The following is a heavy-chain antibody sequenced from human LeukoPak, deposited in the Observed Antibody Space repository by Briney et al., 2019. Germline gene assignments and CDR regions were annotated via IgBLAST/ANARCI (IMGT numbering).Heavy chain of an antibody. D-gene: IGHD3-9*01. V-gene: IGHV1-18*01. CDR1: GYTFTSYG. CDR3: ARSLKVLRYFDWLLGTFDY. J-gene: IGHJ4*02. Sequence: ASVKVSCKASGYTFTSYGISWVRQAPGQGLEWMGWISAYNGNTNYAQKLQGRVTMTTDTSTSTAYMELRSLRSDDTAVYYCARSLKVLRYFDWLLGTFDYWGQGTLVTVSS. CDR2: ISAYNGNT.